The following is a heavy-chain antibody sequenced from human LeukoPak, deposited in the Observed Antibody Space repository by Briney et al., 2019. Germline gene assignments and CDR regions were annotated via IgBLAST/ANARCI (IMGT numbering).Heavy chain of an antibody. J-gene: IGHJ3*02. D-gene: IGHD2-21*01. CDR2: ISSSSSYI. CDR1: GFTFSSYS. Sequence: PGGSLRLSCAASGFTFSSYSRNWVRQAPGKGLEWVSSISSSSSYIYYADSVKGRFTISRDNAKNSLYLQTNSLRAEDTAVYYCARWHSEAFDIWGQGTMVTVSS. CDR3: ARWHSEAFDI. V-gene: IGHV3-21*01.